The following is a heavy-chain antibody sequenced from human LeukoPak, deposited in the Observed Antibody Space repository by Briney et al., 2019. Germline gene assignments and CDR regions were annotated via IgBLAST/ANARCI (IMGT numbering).Heavy chain of an antibody. D-gene: IGHD3-22*01. CDR3: ARVTMMAMDV. CDR1: GGSISSYY. J-gene: IGHJ6*04. CDR2: IYYSGST. V-gene: IGHV4-59*08. Sequence: KASETLSLTCTVSGGSISSYYWSWIRQPPGKGLEWIGYIYYSGSTNYNPSLKSRVTISVDTSKNQFSLKLSSVTAADTAVYYCARVTMMAMDVWGKGTTVTISS.